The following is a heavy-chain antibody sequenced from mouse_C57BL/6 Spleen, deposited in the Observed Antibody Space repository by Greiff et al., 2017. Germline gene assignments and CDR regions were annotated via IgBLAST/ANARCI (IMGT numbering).Heavy chain of an antibody. CDR3: ASGAGAYAMDY. J-gene: IGHJ4*01. D-gene: IGHD3-3*01. CDR1: GFTFTDYY. Sequence: EVKLVESGGGLVQPGGSLSLSCAASGFTFTDYYLSWVRQPPGQALEWLGFIRNKANGYTTESHAYVQGRFPLTRDNSRSSHKLQMSALIAEYSATYYCASGAGAYAMDYGGQGTSVTVSS. V-gene: IGHV7-3*01. CDR2: IRNKANGYTT.